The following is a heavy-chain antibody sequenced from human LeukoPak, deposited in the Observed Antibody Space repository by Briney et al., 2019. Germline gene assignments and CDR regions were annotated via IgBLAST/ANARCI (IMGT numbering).Heavy chain of an antibody. D-gene: IGHD3-10*01. CDR3: AREGRYYGSGSHRDGFDI. CDR2: ITSSGSTI. CDR1: GFTFSRYE. J-gene: IGHJ3*02. Sequence: SGGSLRLSCAASGFTFSRYEMNWVRQAPGKGLEWVSYITSSGSTIYYADSVKGRFTISRHNAKNSLYLQMNSLRAEDTAVYYCAREGRYYGSGSHRDGFDIWGQGTMVTASS. V-gene: IGHV3-48*03.